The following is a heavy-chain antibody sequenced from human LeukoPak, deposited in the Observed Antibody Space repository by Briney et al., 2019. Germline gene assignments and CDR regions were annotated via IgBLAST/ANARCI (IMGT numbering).Heavy chain of an antibody. V-gene: IGHV1-2*02. Sequence: GSSVPVSCKASGYTFTGYYMHWVRQAPGQGLAGMGWINPNRDDTNYAQKFQGRVSMTRDTSISTAYMELSRLRSADTAVYYCASSGRSSWYELLHNWFDPWGQGTLVTVSS. CDR2: INPNRDDT. CDR3: ASSGRSSWYELLHNWFDP. CDR1: GYTFTGYY. J-gene: IGHJ5*02. D-gene: IGHD6-13*01.